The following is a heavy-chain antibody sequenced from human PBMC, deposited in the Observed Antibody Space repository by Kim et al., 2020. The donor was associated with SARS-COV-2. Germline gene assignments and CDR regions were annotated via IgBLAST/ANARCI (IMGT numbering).Heavy chain of an antibody. V-gene: IGHV3-30*18. CDR1: GFTFSSYG. CDR2: ISYDGSNK. J-gene: IGHJ6*02. D-gene: IGHD6-13*01. Sequence: GGSLRLSCAASGFTFSSYGMHWVRQAPGKGLEWVAVISYDGSNKYYADSVKGRFTISRDNSKNTLYLQMNSLRAEDTAVYYCAKDQGSREYSSSWYGDYYYYYGMDVWGQGTTVTVSS. CDR3: AKDQGSREYSSSWYGDYYYYYGMDV.